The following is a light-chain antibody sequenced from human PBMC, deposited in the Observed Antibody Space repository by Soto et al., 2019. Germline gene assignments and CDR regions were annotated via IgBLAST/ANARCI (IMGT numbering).Light chain of an antibody. CDR1: SSNIGSNY. V-gene: IGLV1-47*01. CDR3: AAWDESLSGVV. CDR2: RNN. J-gene: IGLJ2*01. Sequence: QSVLTQPPSASGTPGQRVTISCSGSSSNIGSNYVYWYQQLPGTVPQLLIYRNNERPSGVPDRFSGSKSGTSASLAISGLRSEDEADYDCAAWDESLSGVVFGGGTKLTVL.